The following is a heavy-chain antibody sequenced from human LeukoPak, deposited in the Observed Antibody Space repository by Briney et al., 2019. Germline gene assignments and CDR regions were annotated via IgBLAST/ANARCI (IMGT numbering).Heavy chain of an antibody. CDR1: GGSFSGYY. CDR2: INHSGST. V-gene: IGHV4-34*01. D-gene: IGHD3-3*01. J-gene: IGHJ4*02. CDR3: ARLRRGVVSWQTQNFDY. Sequence: PSETLSLTCAVYGGSFSGYYWSWIRPPPGKGLEWIGVINHSGSTNYNPSLKSRVTISVDTSKNQFSLKLSSVTAADTAVYYCARLRRGVVSWQTQNFDYWGQGTLVTVSS.